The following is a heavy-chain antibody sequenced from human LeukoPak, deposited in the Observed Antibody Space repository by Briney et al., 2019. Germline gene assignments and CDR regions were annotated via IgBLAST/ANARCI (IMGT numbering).Heavy chain of an antibody. D-gene: IGHD1-1*01. CDR1: GGTFSSYA. CDR3: ARESSGGLESYFDY. CDR2: IIPIFGTA. Sequence: GASVKVSCKASGGTFSSYAISWVRQAPGQGLEWMGGIIPIFGTANYAQKFQGRATITTDESTSTAYMELSSLRSEDTAVYYCARESSGGLESYFDYWGQGTLVTVSS. J-gene: IGHJ4*02. V-gene: IGHV1-69*05.